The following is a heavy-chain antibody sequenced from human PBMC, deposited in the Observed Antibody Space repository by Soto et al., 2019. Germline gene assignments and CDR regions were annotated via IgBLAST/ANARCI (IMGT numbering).Heavy chain of an antibody. CDR1: GFTLSNYS. V-gene: IGHV3-30*18. J-gene: IGHJ4*02. Sequence: PGGSLRLSCVVSGFTLSNYSRHWVRQPPGKGLEWVALISDDGDKRYYADSVRGRLTIPRDNSKDTLYLQMNSLGPDDTAVYFCAKARVRIVGANSFDYWGQGTPVTVPS. CDR3: AKARVRIVGANSFDY. CDR2: ISDDGDKR. D-gene: IGHD1-26*01.